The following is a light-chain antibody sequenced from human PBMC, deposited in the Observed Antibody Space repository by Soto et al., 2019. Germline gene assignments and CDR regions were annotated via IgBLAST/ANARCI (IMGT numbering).Light chain of an antibody. CDR3: QSYDSSLSAVV. Sequence: QSVLTQPPSVSGAPGQRVTISCTGSSSNIGAGYDVHWYQQLPGTAPKLLIYGNSNRPSGVPDRFSGSKSGTSASLAITGLQAEDEVDYYCQSYDSSLSAVVFGGGPKLTVL. V-gene: IGLV1-40*01. CDR1: SSNIGAGYD. J-gene: IGLJ2*01. CDR2: GNS.